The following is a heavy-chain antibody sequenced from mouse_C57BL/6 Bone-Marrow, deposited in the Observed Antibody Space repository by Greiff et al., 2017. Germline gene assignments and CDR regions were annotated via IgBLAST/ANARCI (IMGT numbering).Heavy chain of an antibody. Sequence: QVQLQQSGAELARPGASVKLSCKASGFTFTSYGISWVKQRTGQGLEWIGEIYPRSGNTYYNEKFKGKATLTTDKSSSTAYMELRSLTSYDTAVYFCARSPGGYFDYWGQGTTLTVSS. V-gene: IGHV1-81*01. J-gene: IGHJ2*01. CDR3: ARSPGGYFDY. CDR2: IYPRSGNT. CDR1: GFTFTSYG.